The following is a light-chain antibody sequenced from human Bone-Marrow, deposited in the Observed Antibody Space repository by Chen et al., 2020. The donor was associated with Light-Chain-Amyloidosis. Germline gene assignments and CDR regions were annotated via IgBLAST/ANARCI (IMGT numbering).Light chain of an antibody. J-gene: IGLJ2*01. V-gene: IGLV1-40*01. Sequence: QSVLTQPPSVSGAPGQRVTLSCTGSSSNIGAGYDVHWYRQLPGTAPKLLISGNSNRPSGVPDRFCGSRSGTSASLAISGLEAEDEADYYCQSCDTSLSGAVFGGGTKLTVL. CDR2: GNS. CDR3: QSCDTSLSGAV. CDR1: SSNIGAGYD.